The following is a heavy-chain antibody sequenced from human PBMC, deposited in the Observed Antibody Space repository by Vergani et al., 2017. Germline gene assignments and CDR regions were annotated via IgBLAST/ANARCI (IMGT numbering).Heavy chain of an antibody. J-gene: IGHJ4*02. CDR2: IYHSGST. D-gene: IGHD3-16*01. CDR3: ARDSGGDRQLFFHPDPSHFDC. CDR1: GYSISSGYY. Sequence: QVQLQESGPGLVKPSETLSLTCTVSGYSISSGYYWGWIRQPPGKGLEWLGSIYHSGSTYYNPSLKSRVTISVDTSKNSLYLQINSLRAEDTAVYYCARDSGGDRQLFFHPDPSHFDCWGQGTLVTVSS. V-gene: IGHV4-38-2*02.